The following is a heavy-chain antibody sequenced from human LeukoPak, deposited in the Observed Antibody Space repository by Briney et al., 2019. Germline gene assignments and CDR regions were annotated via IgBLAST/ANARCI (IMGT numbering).Heavy chain of an antibody. CDR3: ARGHFLTYYYDSSGYSDAFDI. D-gene: IGHD3-22*01. Sequence: GSLRLSCAASGFTFSSYSMNWVRQPPGKGLEWIGEINHSGGTNYNPSLKSRVTISVDTSKNQFSLKLSSVTAADTAVYYCARGHFLTYYYDSSGYSDAFDIWGQGTMVTVSS. J-gene: IGHJ3*02. CDR1: GFTFSSYS. V-gene: IGHV4-34*01. CDR2: INHSGGT.